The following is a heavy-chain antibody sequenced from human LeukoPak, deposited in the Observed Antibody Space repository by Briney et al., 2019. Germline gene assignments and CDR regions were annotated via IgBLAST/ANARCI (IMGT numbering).Heavy chain of an antibody. J-gene: IGHJ4*02. CDR2: ISGYNGNT. D-gene: IGHD4-23*01. Sequence: GASVKVSCKASGYTFTTYNINWVRQAPGQGLEWMGWISGYNGNTNYAQKLQGRVTMTTDTSTSTAYMELRSLKSDDTAVYYCARGSVVIFEYWGQGTLVTVSS. CDR1: GYTFTTYN. CDR3: ARGSVVIFEY. V-gene: IGHV1-18*01.